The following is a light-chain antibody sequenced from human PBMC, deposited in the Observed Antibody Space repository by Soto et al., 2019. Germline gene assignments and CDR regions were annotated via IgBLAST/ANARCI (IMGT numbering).Light chain of an antibody. CDR3: TSYTSRGTYV. Sequence: QSVLTQPASVSGSPGQSITISCTGTSSDVGGFNYVSWFQQHPGKAPKLLIYDVINRPSGVSHRFSGSKSGNTASLTISGFQAEDEADYYCTSYTSRGTYVFGTGTKVTVL. V-gene: IGLV2-14*01. CDR2: DVI. CDR1: SSDVGGFNY. J-gene: IGLJ1*01.